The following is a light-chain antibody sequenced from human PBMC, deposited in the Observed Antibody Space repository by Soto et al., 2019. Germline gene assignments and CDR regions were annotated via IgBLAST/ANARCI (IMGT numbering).Light chain of an antibody. CDR2: EVS. J-gene: IGLJ3*02. Sequence: QSALTQPASVSGSPGQSITISCTGTSSDIGSNNYVSWFQQRPGKAPTLIIYEVSNRPSGVSTHFSGSKSDNTASLTISGLLPEDEAEYYCSSHTTTTRLFGGGTKLTVL. CDR3: SSHTTTTRL. V-gene: IGLV2-14*01. CDR1: SSDIGSNNY.